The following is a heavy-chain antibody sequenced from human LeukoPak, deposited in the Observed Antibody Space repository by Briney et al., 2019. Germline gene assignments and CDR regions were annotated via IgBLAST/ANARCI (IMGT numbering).Heavy chain of an antibody. V-gene: IGHV4-4*09. CDR2: ISSSGSV. D-gene: IGHD5-12*01. CDR1: RGSISGSIRSYY. CDR3: ARIPLGYSGAYYFDY. J-gene: IGHJ4*02. Sequence: KPSETLSLTCTVSRGSISGSIRSYYWSWLRQPPGQGLEWIGYISSSGSVNDNPSLRSRVTISVDTSKNQFFLNLSSVSAADTAVYYCARIPLGYSGAYYFDYWGQGTLVTVSP.